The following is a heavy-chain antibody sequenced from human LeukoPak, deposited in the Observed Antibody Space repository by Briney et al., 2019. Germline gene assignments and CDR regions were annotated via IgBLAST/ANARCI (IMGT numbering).Heavy chain of an antibody. Sequence: PSQTLSLTCTVSGGSISSGSYDWSWIRQPAGKGLEWIGRIYTSGSTNYNPSLKSRVTISVDTSKNQFSLKLSSVTAADTAVYYCARAYYDFWSGYFDYWGQGTLVTVSS. CDR3: ARAYYDFWSGYFDY. V-gene: IGHV4-61*02. CDR2: IYTSGST. CDR1: GGSISSGSYD. J-gene: IGHJ4*02. D-gene: IGHD3-3*01.